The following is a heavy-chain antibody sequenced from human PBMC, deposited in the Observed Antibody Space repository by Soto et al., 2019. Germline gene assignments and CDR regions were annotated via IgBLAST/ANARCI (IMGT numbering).Heavy chain of an antibody. Sequence: PSETLSLTCAVYGVSFSGYYWSWIRQPPGKELEWIGEINHSGSTNYNPSLKSRVTISVDTSKNQFSLKLSSVTAADTAVYYCARGRTVVKYFDYWGQGTLVTVSS. CDR1: GVSFSGYY. CDR2: INHSGST. J-gene: IGHJ4*02. CDR3: ARGRTVVKYFDY. D-gene: IGHD2-15*01. V-gene: IGHV4-34*01.